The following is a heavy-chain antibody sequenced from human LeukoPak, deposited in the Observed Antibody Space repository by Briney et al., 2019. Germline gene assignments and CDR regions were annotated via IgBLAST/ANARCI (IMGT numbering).Heavy chain of an antibody. CDR1: GFTFSSYG. CDR3: AKDQWLGNFDY. J-gene: IGHJ4*02. CDR2: ISYDGSNK. V-gene: IGHV3-30*18. Sequence: GGSLRLSCAASGFTFSSYGMHWVRQAPDKGLEWVAVISYDGSNKYYADSVKGRFTISRDNSKNTLYLQMNSLRAEDTAVYYCAKDQWLGNFDYWGQGTLVTVSS. D-gene: IGHD6-19*01.